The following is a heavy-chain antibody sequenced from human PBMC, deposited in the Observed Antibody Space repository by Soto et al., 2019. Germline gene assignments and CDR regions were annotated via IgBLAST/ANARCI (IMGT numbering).Heavy chain of an antibody. CDR1: GFTFSSYA. CDR3: AKEIAVLVPSARWFDP. J-gene: IGHJ5*02. D-gene: IGHD2-2*01. CDR2: ISGSGGST. Sequence: GGSLRLSCAASGFTFSSYAMSWVRQAPGKGLEWVSAISGSGGSTYYADSVKGRFTISRDNSKNTLYLQMNSLRAEDTAVYYCAKEIAVLVPSARWFDPWGQGTLVTVSS. V-gene: IGHV3-23*01.